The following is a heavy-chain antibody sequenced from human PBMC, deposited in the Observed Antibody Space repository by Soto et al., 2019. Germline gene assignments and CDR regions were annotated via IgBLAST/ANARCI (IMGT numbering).Heavy chain of an antibody. V-gene: IGHV3-72*01. CDR1: GFTFSDHY. CDR3: ARGSRAAAGTDYDWFDP. Sequence: GGSLRLSCAASGFTFSDHYMDWVRQAPGKGLEWVGRTRNKANSYTTEYAASVKGRFTISRDDSKNSLYLQMNSLKTEDTAVYYCARGSRAAAGTDYDWFDPWGQGTLVTVSS. CDR2: TRNKANSYTT. J-gene: IGHJ5*02. D-gene: IGHD6-13*01.